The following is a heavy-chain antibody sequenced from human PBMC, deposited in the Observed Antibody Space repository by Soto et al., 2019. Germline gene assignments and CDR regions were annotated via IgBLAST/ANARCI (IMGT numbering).Heavy chain of an antibody. CDR2: TYYRSKWYN. V-gene: IGHV6-1*01. CDR3: ARERPNYDILTGYYNNWFDP. CDR1: GDSVSSDSAA. D-gene: IGHD3-9*01. J-gene: IGHJ5*02. Sequence: SQRLSLSCAISGDSVSSDSAACNWIWQSPSRGLEWLGRTYYRSKWYNDYAVSVKSRIIINPDTSKNQFSLQLNSVTPEDTAVYYCARERPNYDILTGYYNNWFDPWGQGTLVTVSS.